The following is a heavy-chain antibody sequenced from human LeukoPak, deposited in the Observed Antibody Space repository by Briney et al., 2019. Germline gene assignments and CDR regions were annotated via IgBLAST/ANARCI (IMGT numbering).Heavy chain of an antibody. CDR1: GGTFSSYT. CDR3: ARDSRDIVVVPAAIIWMGY. Sequence: ASVKVSCKASGGTFSSYTISWVRQAPGQGLEWMGRIIPILGIANYAQKFQGRVTITAGKSTSTAYMELSSLRSEDTAVYYCARDSRDIVVVPAAIIWMGYWGQGTLVTVSS. V-gene: IGHV1-69*04. CDR2: IIPILGIA. J-gene: IGHJ4*02. D-gene: IGHD2-2*02.